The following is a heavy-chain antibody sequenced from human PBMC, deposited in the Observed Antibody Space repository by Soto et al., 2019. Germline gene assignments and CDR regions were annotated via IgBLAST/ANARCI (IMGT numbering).Heavy chain of an antibody. CDR1: GGTFSSYA. J-gene: IGHJ6*04. CDR3: ARGEVEMATISPYYGMDV. V-gene: IGHV1-69*12. D-gene: IGHD5-12*01. Sequence: QVQLVQSGAEVKKPGSSVKVSCKASGGTFSSYAISWVRQAPGQGLEWMGGIIPIFGTANYAQKFQGRVTITADESMSTAYMELSSLRSKDTAVYYWARGEVEMATISPYYGMDVWGKGTTVTVSS. CDR2: IIPIFGTA.